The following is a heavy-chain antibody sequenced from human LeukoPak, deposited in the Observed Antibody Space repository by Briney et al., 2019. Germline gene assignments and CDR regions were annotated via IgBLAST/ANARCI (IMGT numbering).Heavy chain of an antibody. J-gene: IGHJ5*02. CDR2: TSYDGSNK. V-gene: IGHV3-30-3*01. CDR3: ARDHSLEYGNWFDP. CDR1: GLTFSSYA. D-gene: IGHD3-3*01. Sequence: GGSLRLSCAASGLTFSSYAMHWVRQPPGKGLEWVAVTSYDGSNKYYADSVKGRLTISRDNSKNTLYLQMNSLRAEDTAVYYCARDHSLEYGNWFDPWGQGILVTVSS.